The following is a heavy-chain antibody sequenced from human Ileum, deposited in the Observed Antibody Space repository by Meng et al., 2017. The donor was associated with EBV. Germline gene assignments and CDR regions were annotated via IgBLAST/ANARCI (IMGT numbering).Heavy chain of an antibody. CDR1: GGSVSSGSYY. J-gene: IGHJ4*02. CDR2: IYYSGNT. Sequence: QVQLQESGPRLVKPAETLSLTCTVSGGSVSSGSYYWTWIRQPPGKTLEWLGFIYYSGNTNYNPSLKGRVTLSIDMSKNQFSLNLTSVTAADTAVYYCARWPRSITATGGIEHWGQGTLVTVSS. V-gene: IGHV4-61*01. CDR3: ARWPRSITATGGIEH. D-gene: IGHD3-10*01.